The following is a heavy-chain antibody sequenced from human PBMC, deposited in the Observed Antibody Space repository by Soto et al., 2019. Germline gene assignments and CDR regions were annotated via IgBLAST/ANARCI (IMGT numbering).Heavy chain of an antibody. J-gene: IGHJ5*02. V-gene: IGHV4-31*03. CDR1: GGSISSSGYY. D-gene: IGHD6-6*01. CDR2: IYYTGDT. CDR3: ARLDHSSTSSYSLDL. Sequence: PSETLSLTCTVSGGSISSSGYYWNWIRQRPGKGREWIGFIYYTGDTYYSPSLKSRVTILVDTSKNQFSLKLSSVTAADTAAYFSARLDHSSTSSYSLDLWGPGTLVTVSS.